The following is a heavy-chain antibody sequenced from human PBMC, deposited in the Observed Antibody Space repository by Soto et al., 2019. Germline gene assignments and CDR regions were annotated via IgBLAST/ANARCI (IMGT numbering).Heavy chain of an antibody. CDR2: IYYSGST. CDR1: GGSISSYY. Sequence: SETLSLTCTVSGGSISSYYWSWIRQPPGTGLEWIGYIYYSGSTNYNPSLKSRVTISVDTSKNQFSLKLSSVTAADTAVYYCARDSGGYSYYYYYGMDVWGRGTTVTVSS. V-gene: IGHV4-59*01. CDR3: ARDSGGYSYYYYYGMDV. D-gene: IGHD3-22*01. J-gene: IGHJ6*02.